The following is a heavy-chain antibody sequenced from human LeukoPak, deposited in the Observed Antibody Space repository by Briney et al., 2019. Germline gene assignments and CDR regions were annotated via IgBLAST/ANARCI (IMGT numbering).Heavy chain of an antibody. CDR2: INPNSGGT. CDR3: AREWLVVNNAFDI. CDR1: GYTFTGYY. J-gene: IGHJ3*02. V-gene: IGHV1-2*02. D-gene: IGHD6-19*01. Sequence: ASVKVSCKASGYTFTGYYMHWVRQAPGQGLEWMGWINPNSGGTDYAQKFQGRVTMTRDTSISTAYMELSRLRSDDTAVYYCAREWLVVNNAFDIWGQGTMVTVSS.